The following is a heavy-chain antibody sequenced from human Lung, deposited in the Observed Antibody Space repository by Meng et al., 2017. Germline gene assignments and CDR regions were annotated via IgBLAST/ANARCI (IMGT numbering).Heavy chain of an antibody. V-gene: IGHV7-4-1*02. J-gene: IGHJ5*02. Sequence: QVQLVQSGSELKKPRASVKVSCEASGYTFSRYSMHGVRQATGQGLECMGWINSDTGKPTYAQGFTGRFVFSLDTSVRTAYLQISSLKAEDTAVYYCARDRGSSGWSNWFDPWGQGTLVTVSS. CDR1: GYTFSRYS. D-gene: IGHD6-13*01. CDR2: INSDTGKP. CDR3: ARDRGSSGWSNWFDP.